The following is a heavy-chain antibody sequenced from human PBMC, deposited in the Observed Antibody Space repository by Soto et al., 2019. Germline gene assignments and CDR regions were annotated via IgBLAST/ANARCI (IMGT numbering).Heavy chain of an antibody. CDR3: LSGTYYALTVDY. J-gene: IGHJ4*02. Sequence: EVQLVESGGGLVQPGGSLKLSCAASGFTFSGSAMHWVRQASGKGLEWVGRIRSKANSYATAYAASVKGRFTISRDDSKNTAYLQMNSLTTEDSAVYYCLSGTYYALTVDYWGQGTLVTVSS. CDR1: GFTFSGSA. D-gene: IGHD1-26*01. V-gene: IGHV3-73*01. CDR2: IRSKANSYAT.